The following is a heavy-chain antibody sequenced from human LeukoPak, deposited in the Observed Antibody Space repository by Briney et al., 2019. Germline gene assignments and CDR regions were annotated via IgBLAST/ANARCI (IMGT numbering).Heavy chain of an antibody. J-gene: IGHJ4*02. D-gene: IGHD2-15*01. CDR2: ITDSGINT. CDR1: GFTFSSYA. Sequence: GGSPRLSCAASGFTFSSYAMAWVRQAPVKGLEWVSVITDSGINTYYTDSVKGRFTISRDNSKNTLYLQMNSLRAEDTAVYYCAKGTLGSCSGASCYPLDYWGQGTLVTVSS. V-gene: IGHV3-23*01. CDR3: AKGTLGSCSGASCYPLDY.